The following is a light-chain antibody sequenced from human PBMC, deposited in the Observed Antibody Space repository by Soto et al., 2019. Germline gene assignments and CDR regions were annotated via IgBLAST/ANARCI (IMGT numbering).Light chain of an antibody. J-gene: IGKJ1*01. CDR1: QTVTSDL. V-gene: IGKV3-20*01. Sequence: EIVLTQSPGTLSLSPGERATLSCRASQTVTSDLLAWYQQRPGQAPRLVIYGASSRATGIPDRFSGSGSGTDFTLNVSRLEPEDFAVYYCQQYGSSPRTFGQGTKVEIK. CDR2: GAS. CDR3: QQYGSSPRT.